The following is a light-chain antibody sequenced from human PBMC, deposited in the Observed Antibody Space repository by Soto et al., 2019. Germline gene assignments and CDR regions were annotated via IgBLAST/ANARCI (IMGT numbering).Light chain of an antibody. CDR3: QQYGNSPLIT. CDR1: QTVSSTY. Sequence: EIVLAQSPGTLSLSPGERATLSCRASQTVSSTYLAWYQQKPGQAPRLLIYGVSRRATGIPDRFSGSGSGTDFTLTISRLEPEDFAVYYCQQYGNSPLITFGPGTKVDIK. V-gene: IGKV3-20*01. J-gene: IGKJ3*01. CDR2: GVS.